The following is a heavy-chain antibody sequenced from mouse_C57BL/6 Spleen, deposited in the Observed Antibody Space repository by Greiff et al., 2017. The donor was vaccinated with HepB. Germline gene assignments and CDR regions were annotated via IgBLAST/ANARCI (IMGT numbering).Heavy chain of an antibody. D-gene: IGHD2-1*01. V-gene: IGHV1-15*01. CDR1: GYTFTDYE. CDR3: TRKGNLYFDY. CDR2: IDPETGGT. J-gene: IGHJ2*01. Sequence: VKLQQPGAELVRPGASVTLSCKASGYTFTDYEMHWVKQTPVHGLEWIGAIDPETGGTAYNQKFKGKAILTADKSSSTAYMELRSLTSEDSAVYYCTRKGNLYFDYWGQGTTLTVSS.